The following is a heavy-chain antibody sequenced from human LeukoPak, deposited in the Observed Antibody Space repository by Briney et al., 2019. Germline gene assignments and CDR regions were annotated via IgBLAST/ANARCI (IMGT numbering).Heavy chain of an antibody. CDR3: ARGGYCSGGSCYLYYFDY. D-gene: IGHD2-15*01. V-gene: IGHV4-59*01. J-gene: IGHJ4*02. CDR1: GGSISSYY. Sequence: PSETLSLTCTASGGSISSYYWSWIRQPPGKGLEWIGYIYYSGSTNYNPSLKSRVTISVDTSKNQFSLKLSSVTAADTAVYYCARGGYCSGGSCYLYYFDYWGQGTLVTVSS. CDR2: IYYSGST.